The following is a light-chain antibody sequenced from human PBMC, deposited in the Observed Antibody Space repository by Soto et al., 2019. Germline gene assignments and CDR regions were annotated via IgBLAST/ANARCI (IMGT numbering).Light chain of an antibody. CDR1: SSNIGSNY. J-gene: IGLJ3*02. CDR2: MNN. Sequence: QSVLTQPPTASGTPGQRVTISCSGSSSNIGSNYVYWYQQLPGTAPKLLIYMNNQRPSGVPDRFSGSKSGTSASLAISGLRYEDEADYYCAAWDDSLCGVFGGGTKLTVL. V-gene: IGLV1-47*01. CDR3: AAWDDSLCGV.